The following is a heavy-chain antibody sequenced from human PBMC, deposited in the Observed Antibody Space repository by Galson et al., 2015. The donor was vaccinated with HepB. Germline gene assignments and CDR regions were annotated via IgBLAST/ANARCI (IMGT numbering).Heavy chain of an antibody. D-gene: IGHD3-9*01. V-gene: IGHV1-3*01. CDR1: GYTFTSYA. Sequence: SVKVSCKASGYTFTSYAMHWVRQAPGQRLEWMGWINAGNGNTKYSQKFQGRVTITRDTSASTAYMELSSLRSEDTAVYYCAASFKVLTGYYLWGQGTLVTVSS. CDR2: INAGNGNT. J-gene: IGHJ4*02. CDR3: AASFKVLTGYYL.